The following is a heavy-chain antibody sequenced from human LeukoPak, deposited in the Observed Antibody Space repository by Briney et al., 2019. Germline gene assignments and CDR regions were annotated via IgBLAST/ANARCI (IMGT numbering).Heavy chain of an antibody. J-gene: IGHJ5*02. CDR3: VRDGGVDRLGVAVTDGFDP. Sequence: GGSLRLSCSASGFSFSNYGIHWVRQTPGKGLEWVAFVYYHGNTKFYAASVKGRFTISRDNAKNSLYLQMNSLRAEDTAVYYCVRDGGVDRLGVAVTDGFDPWGQGTLVSVSS. CDR1: GFSFSNYG. D-gene: IGHD6-19*01. CDR2: VYYHGNTK. V-gene: IGHV3-30*12.